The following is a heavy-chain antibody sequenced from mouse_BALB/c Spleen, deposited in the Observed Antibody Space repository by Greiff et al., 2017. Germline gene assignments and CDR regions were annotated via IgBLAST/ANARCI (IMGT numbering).Heavy chain of an antibody. Sequence: EVKLVESGGGLVQPGGSMKLSCVASGFTFSSYWMSWVRQSPEKGLEWVAEIRLKSDNYATHYAESVKGKFTISRDDSKSRLYLQMNSLRAEDTGIYYCTSLYYYGMDYWGQGTSVTVSS. J-gene: IGHJ4*01. CDR1: GFTFSSYW. CDR3: TSLYYYGMDY. V-gene: IGHV6-6*02. CDR2: IRLKSDNYAT.